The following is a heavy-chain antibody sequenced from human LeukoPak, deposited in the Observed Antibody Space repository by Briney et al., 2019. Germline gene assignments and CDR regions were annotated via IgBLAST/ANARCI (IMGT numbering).Heavy chain of an antibody. V-gene: IGHV4-38-2*02. J-gene: IGHJ3*02. CDR1: GYSISSGYC. CDR3: AAAAPFNAFDI. Sequence: SETLSLTCTVSGYSISSGYCWGWIRQPPGKGLEWIGTIYHDGRTYFNPSLKSRVTISLDTSKNQFSLKLSSVTAADTAVYYCAAAAPFNAFDIWGQGTMVTVSS. D-gene: IGHD6-25*01. CDR2: IYHDGRT.